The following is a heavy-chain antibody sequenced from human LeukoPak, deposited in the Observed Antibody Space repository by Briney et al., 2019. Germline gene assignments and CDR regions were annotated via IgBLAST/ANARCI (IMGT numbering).Heavy chain of an antibody. J-gene: IGHJ4*02. CDR2: IKQDGSEK. D-gene: IGHD6-19*01. V-gene: IGHV3-7*01. Sequence: GGSLRLSCAASGFAFSSYWMSWVRQAPGKGLEWVANIKQDGSEKYYVDSVKGRFTISRDNAKNSLYLQMNSLRAEDTAVYYCARDCIAVAGTVDYWGQGTLVTVSS. CDR3: ARDCIAVAGTVDY. CDR1: GFAFSSYW.